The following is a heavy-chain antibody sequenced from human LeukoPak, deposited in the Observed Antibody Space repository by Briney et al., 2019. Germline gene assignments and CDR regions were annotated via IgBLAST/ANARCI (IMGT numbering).Heavy chain of an antibody. J-gene: IGHJ6*02. V-gene: IGHV4-59*08. CDR1: GGSISSYY. CDR3: ARAKMVTIFGVVPYYYYGMDV. Sequence: SETLSLTCTVSGGSISSYYWSWIRQPAGKGLEWIGYIYYSGSTNYNPSLKSRVTISVDTSKNQFSLKLSSVTAADTAVYYCARAKMVTIFGVVPYYYYGMDVWGQGTTVTVSS. CDR2: IYYSGST. D-gene: IGHD3-3*01.